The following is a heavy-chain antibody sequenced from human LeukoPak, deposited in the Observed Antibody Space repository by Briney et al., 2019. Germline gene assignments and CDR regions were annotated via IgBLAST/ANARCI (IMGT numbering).Heavy chain of an antibody. CDR2: INAGNGNT. Sequence: ASVKVSCKASGYTFTSYAMYWVRQAPGQRLEWMGWINAGNGNTKYSQKFQGRVTITRDTSASTAYMELSSLRSEDTAVYYCARGSTRSSGWYFYFDYWGQGTLVTVSS. J-gene: IGHJ4*02. CDR3: ARGSTRSSGWYFYFDY. V-gene: IGHV1-3*01. D-gene: IGHD6-19*01. CDR1: GYTFTSYA.